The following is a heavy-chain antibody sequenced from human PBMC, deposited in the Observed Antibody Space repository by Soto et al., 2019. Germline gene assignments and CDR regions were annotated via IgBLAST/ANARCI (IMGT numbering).Heavy chain of an antibody. CDR1: GGSFSGYY. V-gene: IGHV4-34*01. Sequence: QVQLQQWGAGLLKPSETLSLTCAVYGGSFSGYYWSWIRQPPGKGLEWIGEINHSGSTNYNPSLNSRVTISVDTSKNQFSLKLSSVTAADTAVYYCARGGNCSGGSCYSSFDYWGQGTLVTVSS. J-gene: IGHJ4*02. CDR3: ARGGNCSGGSCYSSFDY. CDR2: INHSGST. D-gene: IGHD2-15*01.